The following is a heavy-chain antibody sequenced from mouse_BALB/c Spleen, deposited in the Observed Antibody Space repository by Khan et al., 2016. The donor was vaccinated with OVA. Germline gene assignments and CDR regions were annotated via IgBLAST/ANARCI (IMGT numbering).Heavy chain of an antibody. CDR2: IDPYNGGT. Sequence: VQLKQSGPELVKPGASVKVSCKASGYSFTDYNMFWVKQSHGKSLEWIGYIDPYNGGTSYNQKFKGKATLTVDKYSSTAFMHLNSLTSEDSAGFYWARTDYYGSSYYFDYWGQGTTLTVSS. V-gene: IGHV1S135*01. J-gene: IGHJ2*01. CDR1: GYSFTDYN. CDR3: ARTDYYGSSYYFDY. D-gene: IGHD1-1*01.